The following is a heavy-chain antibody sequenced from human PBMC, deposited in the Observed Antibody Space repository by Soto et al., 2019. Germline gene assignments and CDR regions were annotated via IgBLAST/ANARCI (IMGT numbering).Heavy chain of an antibody. V-gene: IGHV1-8*01. J-gene: IGHJ6*02. CDR2: MNPNSGNT. CDR1: GYTFTSYD. D-gene: IGHD6-13*01. CDR3: ARAPYSSSWYYYGMDV. Sequence: QVQLVQSGAEVKKPGASVKVSCKASGYTFTSYDINWVRQATGQGLEWMGWMNPNSGNTGYAQKFQGRVTMTRNTSRSTADMGLSSRRSEDTAVYYCARAPYSSSWYYYGMDVWGQGTTVTVSS.